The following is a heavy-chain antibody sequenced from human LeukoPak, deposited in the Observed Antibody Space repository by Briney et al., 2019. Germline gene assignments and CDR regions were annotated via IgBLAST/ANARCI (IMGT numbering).Heavy chain of an antibody. D-gene: IGHD3-22*01. Sequence: GASVKVSCKSSGYTFNGYYMHWVRQAPGQGLEWMGWINPNNGGTKYAQNFQGRVTMTRDTSISTAYMELSRLRSDDTAVYYCTRDQWNYDTSGYYATFDYWGQGSLVTVSS. CDR3: TRDQWNYDTSGYYATFDY. J-gene: IGHJ4*02. V-gene: IGHV1-2*02. CDR2: INPNNGGT. CDR1: GYTFNGYY.